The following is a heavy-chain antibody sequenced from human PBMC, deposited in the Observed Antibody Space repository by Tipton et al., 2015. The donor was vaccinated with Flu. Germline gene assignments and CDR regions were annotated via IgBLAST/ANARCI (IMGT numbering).Heavy chain of an antibody. D-gene: IGHD6-19*01. CDR3: ARDQQWLVDYYGRDV. CDR2: IKQDGSEK. J-gene: IGHJ6*02. CDR1: GFTFSSYW. V-gene: IGHV3-7*01. Sequence: LSLTCAASGFTFSSYWMSWVRQAPGKGLEWVANIKQDGSEKYYVDSVKGRFTISRDNAKNSLYLQMNSLRAEDTAVYYCARDQQWLVDYYGRDVWGQGTTATVS.